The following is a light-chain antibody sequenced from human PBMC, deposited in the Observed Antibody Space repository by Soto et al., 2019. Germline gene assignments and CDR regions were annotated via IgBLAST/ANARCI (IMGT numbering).Light chain of an antibody. CDR1: SSDVGTYNY. Sequence: QSALTQPRSVSGSLGQSVTISCTGTSSDVGTYNYVSWYQQHPGKAPKVMIYDVSERPSGVPDRFSGSKSGNTASLTISGLHAEDEADYYCCSYAGSPRYVLGTGTQVTVL. V-gene: IGLV2-11*01. CDR3: CSYAGSPRYV. CDR2: DVS. J-gene: IGLJ1*01.